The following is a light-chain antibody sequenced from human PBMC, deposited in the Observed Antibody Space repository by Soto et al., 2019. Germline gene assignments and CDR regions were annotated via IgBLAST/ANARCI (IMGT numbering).Light chain of an antibody. CDR2: DGS. CDR1: QGISNA. Sequence: AIQLTQSPSSLSTLLGDRVTITCRASQGISNALAWYQQKPGKPPRLLIYDGSFLESGVPSRFSGSGSGTDFTLSISNLQPEDFGIYYCQHFNSYSATFGPGTRVDFK. CDR3: QHFNSYSAT. J-gene: IGKJ3*01. V-gene: IGKV1-13*02.